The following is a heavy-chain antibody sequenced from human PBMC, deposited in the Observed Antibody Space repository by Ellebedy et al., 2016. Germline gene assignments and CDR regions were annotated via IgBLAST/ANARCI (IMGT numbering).Heavy chain of an antibody. Sequence: GGSLRLSXAASGFTFSSYAMHWVRQAPGKGLEWVAVISYDGSNKYYADSVKGRFTISRDNSKNTLYLQMNSLRAEDTAVYYCARELAVAGTYYYYGMDVWGQGTTVTVSS. CDR2: ISYDGSNK. D-gene: IGHD6-19*01. CDR3: ARELAVAGTYYYYGMDV. CDR1: GFTFSSYA. J-gene: IGHJ6*02. V-gene: IGHV3-30-3*01.